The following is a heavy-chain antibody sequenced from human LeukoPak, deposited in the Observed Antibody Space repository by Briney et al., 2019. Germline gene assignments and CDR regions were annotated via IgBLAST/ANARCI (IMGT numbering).Heavy chain of an antibody. J-gene: IGHJ4*02. CDR2: INHSGST. D-gene: IGHD3-22*01. CDR3: ARGKSMDDSSGYLLDY. Sequence: SSETLSLTCTVSGGSISSSSYYWGWIRQPPGKGLEWIGEINHSGSTNYNPSLKSRVTISVDTSKNQFSLKLSSVTAADTAVYYCARGKSMDDSSGYLLDYWGQGTLVTVSS. V-gene: IGHV4-39*07. CDR1: GGSISSSSYY.